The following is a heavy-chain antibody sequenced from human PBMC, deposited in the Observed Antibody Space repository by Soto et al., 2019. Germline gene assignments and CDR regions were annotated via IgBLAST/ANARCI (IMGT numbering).Heavy chain of an antibody. CDR3: AGGPSGSAFYIGDY. J-gene: IGHJ4*02. V-gene: IGHV3-74*01. D-gene: IGHD3-16*01. CDR1: EFTFRNYW. CDR2: ISPDGSST. Sequence: DVHLVESGGALVQPGGSLRLPCEASEFTFRNYWMHWVRQVPGKGLVWVSRISPDGSSTSYADPVRGRFSISRDNAKNTLYLQMNILGDEDTAVNYCAGGPSGSAFYIGDYWGQGTLVTVSS.